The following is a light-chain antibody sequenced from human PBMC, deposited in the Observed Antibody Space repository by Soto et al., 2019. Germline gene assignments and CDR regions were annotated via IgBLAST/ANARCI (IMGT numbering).Light chain of an antibody. V-gene: IGKV1-12*01. CDR1: QDINSW. Sequence: DIQMTQSPSSVSASVGDRVTITCRASQDINSWLAWYQQKPGKAPQLLIYAAASLQSGVPSRFRGSASGTDFTLTISSLQPEDVATYYCQQANSFPLTFGPGTKVYIK. J-gene: IGKJ3*01. CDR3: QQANSFPLT. CDR2: AAA.